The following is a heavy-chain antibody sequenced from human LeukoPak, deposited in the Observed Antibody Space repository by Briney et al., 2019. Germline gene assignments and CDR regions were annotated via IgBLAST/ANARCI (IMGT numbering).Heavy chain of an antibody. CDR1: GGSISSGSYY. D-gene: IGHD3-22*01. Sequence: SETLSLTCTVSGGSISSGSYYWSWIRQPAGKGLEWIGRIYTSGRTNYNPSLKSRVTISVDTSKNQFSLKLSSVTAADTAVYYCARSLRTMIVVVTHNWFDPWGQGTLVTVSS. V-gene: IGHV4-61*02. CDR3: ARSLRTMIVVVTHNWFDP. J-gene: IGHJ5*02. CDR2: IYTSGRT.